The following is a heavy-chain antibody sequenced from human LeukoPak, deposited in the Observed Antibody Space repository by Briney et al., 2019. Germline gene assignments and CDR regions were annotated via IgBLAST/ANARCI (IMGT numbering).Heavy chain of an antibody. Sequence: PSETLSLTCAVYGGSFSGYYWSWIRQPPGKGLEWIGEINHSGSTNYNPSLKSRVTISVDTSKNQFSLKLSSVTAADTAVYYCARHLSSGWYYVGWFDPWGQGTLVTVSS. CDR3: ARHLSSGWYYVGWFDP. CDR2: INHSGST. J-gene: IGHJ5*02. D-gene: IGHD6-19*01. CDR1: GGSFSGYY. V-gene: IGHV4-34*01.